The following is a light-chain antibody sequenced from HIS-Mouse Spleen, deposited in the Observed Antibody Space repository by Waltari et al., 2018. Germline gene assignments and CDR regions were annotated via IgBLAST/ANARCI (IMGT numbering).Light chain of an antibody. J-gene: IGLJ2*01. Sequence: SVSGSPGQSITISCTGTSSDVGGYNYVSWYQQHPGKAPKLMIYDVSNRPSGVSNRFSGSKSGNTATLTISGTQAMDEADYYCQAWDSSTVFGGGTKLTVL. CDR1: SSDVGGYNY. CDR2: DVS. CDR3: QAWDSSTV. V-gene: IGLV2-14*03.